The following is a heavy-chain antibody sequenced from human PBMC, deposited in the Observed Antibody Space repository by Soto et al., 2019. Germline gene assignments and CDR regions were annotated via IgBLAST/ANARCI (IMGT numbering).Heavy chain of an antibody. J-gene: IGHJ3*02. CDR2: INPNSGGT. V-gene: IGHV1-2*04. D-gene: IGHD6-13*01. CDR1: GYTFTGYY. Sequence: ASVNVSCKASGYTFTGYYMHWVRQAPGQGLEWMGWINPNSGGTNYAQKFQGWVTMTRDTSINTAYMELSRLRSDDTAVYYCARAILSGKQQPNDAFDIWCQGTMVTVS. CDR3: ARAILSGKQQPNDAFDI.